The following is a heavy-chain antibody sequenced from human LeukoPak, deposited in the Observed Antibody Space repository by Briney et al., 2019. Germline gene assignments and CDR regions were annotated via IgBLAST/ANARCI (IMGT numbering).Heavy chain of an antibody. J-gene: IGHJ5*02. Sequence: ASVKVSCKAFGYTFTSNYMHWVRQAPGQGPEWMGVISPSGGSTTYAQKFQGRVTLTRDMSTSTDYLELSSLRSEDTAVYYCARDGVYGDYVGNWFDPWGQGTLVTVSS. CDR3: ARDGVYGDYVGNWFDP. D-gene: IGHD4-17*01. V-gene: IGHV1-46*01. CDR2: ISPSGGST. CDR1: GYTFTSNY.